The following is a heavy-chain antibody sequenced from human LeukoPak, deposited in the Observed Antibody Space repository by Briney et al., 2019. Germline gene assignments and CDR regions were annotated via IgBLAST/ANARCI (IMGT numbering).Heavy chain of an antibody. CDR1: GFTVSSNY. D-gene: IGHD7-27*01. Sequence: PGGSLRLSCAASGFTVSSNYMSWVRPAPGKGLEWVSGIRANGETTYYADSVRGRFTISRDNSRSMVWLQMNSLTAEDTAMYYCGRDLNWGAFDIRGLGTLVTVSS. V-gene: IGHV3-53*01. J-gene: IGHJ3*02. CDR3: GRDLNWGAFDI. CDR2: IRANGETT.